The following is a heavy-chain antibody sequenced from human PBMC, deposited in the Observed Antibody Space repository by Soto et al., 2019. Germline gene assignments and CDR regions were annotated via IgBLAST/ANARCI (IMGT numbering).Heavy chain of an antibody. CDR1: GGSISSGTYY. CDR3: ATMGTPVTGLYYFDY. CDR2: ISYSGTT. V-gene: IGHV4-30-4*01. D-gene: IGHD4-17*01. J-gene: IGHJ4*02. Sequence: QVQLQESGPGLVKPSQTLSLTCTVSGGSISSGTYYWSWIRQPPGKGLEWIGFISYSGTTHYSASLRSRVSISVDTSKNLFSLDLSSVTAADTAVYYCATMGTPVTGLYYFDYWGQGTRVTVSS.